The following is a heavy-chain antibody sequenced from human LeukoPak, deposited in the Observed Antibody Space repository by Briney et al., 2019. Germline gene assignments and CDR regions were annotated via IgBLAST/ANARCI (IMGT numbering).Heavy chain of an antibody. CDR3: ARDDKQLAGVDY. J-gene: IGHJ4*02. CDR1: GFTFSSYG. V-gene: IGHV3-30*03. Sequence: GRSLRLSCAASGFTFSSYGMHWVRQAPGKGLEWVAVISYDGSNKYYADSVKGRFTISRDNSKNTLYLQMNSLRTEDTAVYYCARDDKQLAGVDYWGQGTLVTVSS. D-gene: IGHD6-6*01. CDR2: ISYDGSNK.